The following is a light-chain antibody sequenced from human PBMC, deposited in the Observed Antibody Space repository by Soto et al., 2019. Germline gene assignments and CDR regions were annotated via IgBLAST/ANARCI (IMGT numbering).Light chain of an antibody. Sequence: QPVLTQPPSASGPPGQRVTISCFGDNSNIGSNYVYWYQQLPGTAPTLLIYMNDQRPSGVPDRFSGSKSDTSASLAISGLRSEDEAEYYCAAWDNSLTGYVFGTGTKLTVL. V-gene: IGLV1-47*01. CDR2: MND. CDR1: NSNIGSNY. J-gene: IGLJ1*01. CDR3: AAWDNSLTGYV.